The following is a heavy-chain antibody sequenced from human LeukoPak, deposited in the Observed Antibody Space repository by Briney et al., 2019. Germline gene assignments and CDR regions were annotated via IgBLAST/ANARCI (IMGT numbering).Heavy chain of an antibody. Sequence: GGSLRLSCAASGFTFSSYVMNWVRQAPGKGLEWVSVISGGGGSTYYADSVKGRFTISRDNSKNTLFLRMNSLRAEDTAVYYRAKGGYCSSTSCYVGWFDPWGQGTLVTVSS. CDR2: ISGGGGST. CDR3: AKGGYCSSTSCYVGWFDP. J-gene: IGHJ5*02. V-gene: IGHV3-23*01. CDR1: GFTFSSYV. D-gene: IGHD2-2*01.